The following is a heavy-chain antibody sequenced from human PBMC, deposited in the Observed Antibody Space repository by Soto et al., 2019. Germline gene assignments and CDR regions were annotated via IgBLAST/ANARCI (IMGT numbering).Heavy chain of an antibody. D-gene: IGHD3-10*01. CDR1: GGSISSGSYY. V-gene: IGHV4-39*01. CDR3: ARRLADTPMACYFDY. CDR2: IYSGGST. J-gene: IGHJ4*02. Sequence: QLQLQESGPGLVRPSETLSLTCTVSGGSISSGSYYCGCIRQPPGKGLEWIGTIYSGGSTYYNPSLKRRVTMSVDTCSKQFSVKLNSVTAADAAVYYGARRLADTPMACYFDYWGQGTLVTVSS.